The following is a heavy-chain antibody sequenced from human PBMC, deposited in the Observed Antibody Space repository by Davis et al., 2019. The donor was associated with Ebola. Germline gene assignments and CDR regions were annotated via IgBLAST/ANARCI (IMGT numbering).Heavy chain of an antibody. Sequence: GESLKISCAASGFTFSSYTMNWVRQAPGKGLEWVSYISSSSSTIYYADSVKGRFTISRDNAKNSLYLQMHSLRDEDTAVYYCAREFSHPDLGYYYGMDVWGQGTTVTVSS. CDR2: ISSSSSTI. V-gene: IGHV3-48*02. CDR3: AREFSHPDLGYYYGMDV. J-gene: IGHJ6*02. CDR1: GFTFSSYT.